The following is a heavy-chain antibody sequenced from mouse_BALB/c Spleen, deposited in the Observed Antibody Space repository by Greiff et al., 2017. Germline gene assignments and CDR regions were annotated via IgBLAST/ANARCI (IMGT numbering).Heavy chain of an antibody. V-gene: IGHV6-6*02. CDR2: IRLKSNNYAT. CDR1: GFTFSNYW. CDR3: NPSYYSYDDYYAMDY. J-gene: IGHJ4*01. D-gene: IGHD2-12*01. Sequence: EVKLMESGGGLVQPGGSMKLSCVASGFTFSNYWMNWVRQSPEKGLEWVAEIRLKSNNYATHYAESVKGRFTISRDDSKSSVYLQMNNLRAEDTGIYYCNPSYYSYDDYYAMDYWGQGTSVTVSS.